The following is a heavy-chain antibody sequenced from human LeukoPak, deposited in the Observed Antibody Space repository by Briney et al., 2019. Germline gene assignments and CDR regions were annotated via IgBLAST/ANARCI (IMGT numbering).Heavy chain of an antibody. J-gene: IGHJ4*02. CDR1: GFTFSSYA. CDR3: AKEAFYYDSSGYFPGGFDY. V-gene: IGHV3-23*01. CDR2: ISCSGGST. D-gene: IGHD3-22*01. Sequence: GGSLRLSCAASGFTFSSYAMSWVRQAPGKGLEWVSAISCSGGSTYYADSVKGRFTISRDNSKNTLYLQMNSLRAEDTAVYYCAKEAFYYDSSGYFPGGFDYWGQGTLVTVSS.